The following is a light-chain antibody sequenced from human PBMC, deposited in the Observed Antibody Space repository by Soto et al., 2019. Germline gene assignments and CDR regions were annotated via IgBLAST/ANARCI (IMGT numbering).Light chain of an antibody. Sequence: QSALTQPACASGSPGQSITISCTGTSSDVGGYNYVSWYQQHPGKAPKLMIYEVSNRPSGVSNRFSGSKSGNTASLTISGLQAEDEADYYCSSYTSSSTLVFGTGTKVTVL. CDR1: SSDVGGYNY. CDR2: EVS. CDR3: SSYTSSSTLV. J-gene: IGLJ1*01. V-gene: IGLV2-14*01.